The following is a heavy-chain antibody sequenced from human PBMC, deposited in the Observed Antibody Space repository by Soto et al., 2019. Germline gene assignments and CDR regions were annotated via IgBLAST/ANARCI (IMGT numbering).Heavy chain of an antibody. CDR1: CGSISSSSYY. Sequence: SETLSLPCTVSCGSISSSSYYWGWIRQPPGKGLEWIGSIYYSGSTYYNPSLKSRVIISVDTSKNQFSLKLSSVTAADTAVYYCARGGDHSIVLVTAIGYYGMYVCGQGTTGTVSS. J-gene: IGHJ6*02. D-gene: IGHD2-21*02. V-gene: IGHV4-39*01. CDR3: ARGGDHSIVLVTAIGYYGMYV. CDR2: IYYSGST.